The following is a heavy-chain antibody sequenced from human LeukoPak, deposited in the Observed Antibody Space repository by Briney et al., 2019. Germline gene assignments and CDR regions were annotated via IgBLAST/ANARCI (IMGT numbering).Heavy chain of an antibody. CDR1: GFTFSSYS. J-gene: IGHJ4*02. CDR2: ISSGSGYI. CDR3: ARDLQQWLGVPEY. V-gene: IGHV3-21*01. D-gene: IGHD6-19*01. Sequence: GGSLRLSCAASGFTFSSYSMSWVRQAPGKGREWVSSISSGSGYIYYADSVKGRFTISRDNAKNSLYLQMNSLRAEDTAVYYCARDLQQWLGVPEYWGQGTLVTVSS.